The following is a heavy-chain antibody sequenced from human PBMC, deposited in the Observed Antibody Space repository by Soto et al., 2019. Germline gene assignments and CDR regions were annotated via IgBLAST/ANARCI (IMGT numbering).Heavy chain of an antibody. CDR2: ISYDGSDI. D-gene: IGHD4-17*01. CDR1: GFTFINYV. V-gene: IGHV3-30-3*01. J-gene: IGHJ6*02. Sequence: QMQLVESGGAVVQPGGSLRLSCAASGFTFINYVLHWVRQTPGRGLEWVAVISYDGSDIYYADSVKGRFTISRDNSRDILYLQVTSLRSEDTAVDFCARVGNYGDTPYYKDRMDVWGQGTTVTVSS. CDR3: ARVGNYGDTPYYKDRMDV.